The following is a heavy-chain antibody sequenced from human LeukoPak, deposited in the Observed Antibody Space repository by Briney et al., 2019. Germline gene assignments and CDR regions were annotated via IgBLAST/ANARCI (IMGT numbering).Heavy chain of an antibody. V-gene: IGHV4-4*07. Sequence: KPSETLSPTCTVSGGSISSYYWSWIRQPAGKGLEWIGRIYTSGSTNYNPSLKSRVTMSVDTSKNQFSLKLSSVTAADTAVYYCARERLFYYSNYLFDYWGQGTLVTVSS. CDR1: GGSISSYY. D-gene: IGHD4-11*01. J-gene: IGHJ4*02. CDR2: IYTSGST. CDR3: ARERLFYYSNYLFDY.